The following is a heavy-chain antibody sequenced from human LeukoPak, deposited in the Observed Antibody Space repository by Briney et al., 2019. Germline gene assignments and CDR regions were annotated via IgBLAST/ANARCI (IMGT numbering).Heavy chain of an antibody. CDR2: ISYDGSNK. D-gene: IGHD1-14*01. Sequence: GRSLRLSCAASGFTFNSYAMHWVRQAPGKGLEGVAVISYDGSNKYYADSVKGRFTISRDNSKNTLYLQMNSLRAEDTAVYYCARGSRYYFDYWGQGTLVTVSS. CDR3: ARGSRYYFDY. J-gene: IGHJ4*02. CDR1: GFTFNSYA. V-gene: IGHV3-30*01.